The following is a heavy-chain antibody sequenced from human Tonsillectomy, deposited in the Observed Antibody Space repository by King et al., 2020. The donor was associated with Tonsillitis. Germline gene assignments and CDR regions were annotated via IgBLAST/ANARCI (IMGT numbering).Heavy chain of an antibody. CDR1: GASITDYY. D-gene: IGHD6-19*01. CDR2: VYYSGST. J-gene: IGHJ5*02. CDR3: ASRRGYTSGWYWFDP. V-gene: IGHV4-59*03. Sequence: VQLQESGPGLVKPSETLSLTCSVSGASITDYYWSWIRQPPWKGPEWIGYVYYSGSTNYNPSLKSRVTMSIDTSKNQFSLKLTSVTAADTAVYYCASRRGYTSGWYWFDPWGQGTLVTVSS.